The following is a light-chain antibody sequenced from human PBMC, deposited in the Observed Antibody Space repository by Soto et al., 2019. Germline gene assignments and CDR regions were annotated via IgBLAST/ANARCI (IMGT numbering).Light chain of an antibody. V-gene: IGKV1-33*01. Sequence: IQMTHSPSSLSASVGDRVTITXXASQDISNYLNWYQQKPGKAPKLLIYDASNLETGVPSRFSGSGFGTDFTFTISSLQPEDIATYYCQQYDNLPLTFGQGTRLEIK. CDR2: DAS. CDR3: QQYDNLPLT. CDR1: QDISNY. J-gene: IGKJ5*01.